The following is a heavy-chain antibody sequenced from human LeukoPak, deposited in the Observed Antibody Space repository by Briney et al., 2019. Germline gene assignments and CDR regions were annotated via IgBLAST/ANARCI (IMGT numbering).Heavy chain of an antibody. Sequence: GGSLRLSCAASAFTFSSYSMNWVRQAPGEGLEWVSSIISSSSYIYYADSVKGRFTISRDNAKNSLYLQMNSLRAEDTAVYYCARRVGRWFGERAYYYHYMDVWGKGTTVTISS. D-gene: IGHD3-10*01. V-gene: IGHV3-21*01. CDR2: IISSSSYI. CDR3: ARRVGRWFGERAYYYHYMDV. J-gene: IGHJ6*03. CDR1: AFTFSSYS.